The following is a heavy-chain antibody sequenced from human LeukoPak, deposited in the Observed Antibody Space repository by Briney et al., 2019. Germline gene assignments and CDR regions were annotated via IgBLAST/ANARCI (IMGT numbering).Heavy chain of an antibody. CDR3: SRARGYYDILTGYSSYYFDY. D-gene: IGHD3-9*01. V-gene: IGHV3-53*01. CDR2: IYSGGST. Sequence: GGSLRLSCTASGFTVSSNYMSWVRQAPGKGLEWVSVIYSGGSTYYADSVRGRFTISRDSSKNTLYLQMNSLRAEDTAVYYCSRARGYYDILTGYSSYYFDYWGQGTLVTVSS. J-gene: IGHJ4*02. CDR1: GFTVSSNY.